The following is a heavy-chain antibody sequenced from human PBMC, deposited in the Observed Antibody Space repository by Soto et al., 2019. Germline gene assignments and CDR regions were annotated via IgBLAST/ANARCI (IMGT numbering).Heavy chain of an antibody. CDR1: GFTFSDYY. CDR3: ARDIVLVPAAISYYYGMDV. CDR2: ISSSGSTI. Sequence: PGGSLRLSCAASGFTFSDYYMSWIRQAPGKGLEWVSYISSSGSTIYYADSVKGRFTISRDNAKNSLYLQMNSLRAEDTAVYYCARDIVLVPAAISYYYGMDVWGQGTTVTVSS. V-gene: IGHV3-11*01. D-gene: IGHD2-2*01. J-gene: IGHJ6*02.